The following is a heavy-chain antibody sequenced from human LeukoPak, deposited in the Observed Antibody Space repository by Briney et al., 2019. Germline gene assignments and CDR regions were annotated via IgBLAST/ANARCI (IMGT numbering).Heavy chain of an antibody. J-gene: IGHJ6*03. CDR1: GGSFSGYY. Sequence: SETLSLTCAVYGGSFSGYYWSWIRQPPGKGLEWIGEINHSGSTNYNPSLKSRVTISVDTSKNQFSLKLSSVTAADTAVYYCARGKDCSSTRCPYYMDVWGKGTTVTVSS. D-gene: IGHD2-2*01. CDR3: ARGKDCSSTRCPYYMDV. CDR2: INHSGST. V-gene: IGHV4-34*01.